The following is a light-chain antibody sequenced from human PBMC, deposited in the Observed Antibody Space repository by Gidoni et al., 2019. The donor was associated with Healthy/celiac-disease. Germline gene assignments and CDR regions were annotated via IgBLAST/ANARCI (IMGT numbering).Light chain of an antibody. CDR1: QSVLYSSNNKNY. CDR2: WAS. Sequence: DIVMTQSPDSLAVSLGERATINCKSSQSVLYSSNNKNYLAWYQQKPGQPPKLPIYWASTRESGVPDRFSGSGSGTDFTLTISSLQAEDVAVYYCQQYYSTPRTFGPETKVDIK. J-gene: IGKJ3*01. V-gene: IGKV4-1*01. CDR3: QQYYSTPRT.